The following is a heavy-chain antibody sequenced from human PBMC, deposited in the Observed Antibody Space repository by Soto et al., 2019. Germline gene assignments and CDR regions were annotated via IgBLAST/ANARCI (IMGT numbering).Heavy chain of an antibody. V-gene: IGHV3-15*01. J-gene: IGHJ3*02. Sequence: PGGSLRLSCAASGFTFSNAWMSWVRQAPGKGLEWVGRIKSKTDGGTTDYAAPVKGRFTISRDDSKNTLYLQMNSLKTEDTAVYYCTSGRKFDWLCPDYAFDIWGQGTMVTVSS. D-gene: IGHD3-9*01. CDR2: IKSKTDGGTT. CDR1: GFTFSNAW. CDR3: TSGRKFDWLCPDYAFDI.